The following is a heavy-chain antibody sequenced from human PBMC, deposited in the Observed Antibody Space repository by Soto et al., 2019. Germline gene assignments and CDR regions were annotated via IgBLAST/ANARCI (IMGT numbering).Heavy chain of an antibody. J-gene: IGHJ4*02. Sequence: GGSLRLSCAASGFTFSSYGMHWVRQAPGKGLEWVAVISYDGSNKYYADSVKGRFTISRDNSKNTLYLQMNSLRAEDTAVYYCAKDYTGGMATTYFDYWGQGTLVTVSS. CDR2: ISYDGSNK. D-gene: IGHD5-12*01. V-gene: IGHV3-30*18. CDR3: AKDYTGGMATTYFDY. CDR1: GFTFSSYG.